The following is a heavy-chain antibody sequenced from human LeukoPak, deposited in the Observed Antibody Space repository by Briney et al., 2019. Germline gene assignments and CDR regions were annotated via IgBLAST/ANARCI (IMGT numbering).Heavy chain of an antibody. CDR2: IYSGGST. D-gene: IGHD3-9*01. CDR3: ARADTYYYYMDV. Sequence: GGSLRLSCAASGFTVSSNYMSWVRQAPGKGLEWVSVIYSGGSTYYADSVKGRFTISRDNSKNTLYLQMNSLRPEDTAVYYCARADTYYYYMDVWGKGTTVTVSS. J-gene: IGHJ6*03. V-gene: IGHV3-53*05. CDR1: GFTVSSNY.